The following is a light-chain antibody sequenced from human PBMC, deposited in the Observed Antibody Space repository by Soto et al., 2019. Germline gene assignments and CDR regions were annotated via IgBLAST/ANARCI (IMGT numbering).Light chain of an antibody. J-gene: IGKJ1*01. V-gene: IGKV3-15*01. CDR1: QSVSSN. Sequence: EIVMTQSPATLSVSPGERATLSCRASQSVSSNLAWYQQKPGQAPRLLIYDASSRATDIPTRFSGSGSGTEFTLTISSLQSEDFAVYYCQQSTNWPGTFGQGTKVEL. CDR3: QQSTNWPGT. CDR2: DAS.